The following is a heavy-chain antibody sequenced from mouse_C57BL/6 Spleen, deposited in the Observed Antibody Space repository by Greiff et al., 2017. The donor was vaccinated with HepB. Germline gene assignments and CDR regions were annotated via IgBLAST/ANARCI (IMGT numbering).Heavy chain of an antibody. Sequence: EVQLQQSGPELVKPGASVKISCKASGYTFTDYYMNWVKQSHGKSLEWIGDINPNNGGTSYNQKFKGKATLTVDKSSSTAYMELRSLTSEDSAVYYCARMASSLPYYFDYWGQGTTLTVSS. J-gene: IGHJ2*01. V-gene: IGHV1-26*01. CDR1: GYTFTDYY. CDR2: INPNNGGT. CDR3: ARMASSLPYYFDY.